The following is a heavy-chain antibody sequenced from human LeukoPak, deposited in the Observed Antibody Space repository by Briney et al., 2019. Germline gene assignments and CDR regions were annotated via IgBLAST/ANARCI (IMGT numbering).Heavy chain of an antibody. CDR1: GFTVSSNY. Sequence: GGSLRLSCAASGFTVSSNYMSWVRQAPGKGLEWVSVIYSGGSTYYADSVKGRFTISRDNSKNTLYLQMNSLRAEDTAVYYCARDNEGSGYYFDYWGQGTLVTVSS. D-gene: IGHD3-22*01. V-gene: IGHV3-53*05. J-gene: IGHJ4*02. CDR3: ARDNEGSGYYFDY. CDR2: IYSGGST.